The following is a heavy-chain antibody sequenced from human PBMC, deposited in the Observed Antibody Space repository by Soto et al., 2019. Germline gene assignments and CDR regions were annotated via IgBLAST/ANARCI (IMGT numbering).Heavy chain of an antibody. J-gene: IGHJ4*02. D-gene: IGHD6-13*01. Sequence: TSETLSLTCSVSGDSISSSYWAWIRQPPGKGLEWIGYISYSGSTNYNPSLKSRVTIFVHTSGNQFSLSLSSVTAADTAVYYCARYSPVYSSSWSYLDYCGQGTLVTVSS. CDR2: ISYSGST. CDR1: GDSISSSY. V-gene: IGHV4-59*08. CDR3: ARYSPVYSSSWSYLDY.